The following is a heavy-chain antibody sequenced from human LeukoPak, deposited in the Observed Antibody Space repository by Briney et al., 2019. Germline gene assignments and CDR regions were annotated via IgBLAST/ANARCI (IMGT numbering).Heavy chain of an antibody. V-gene: IGHV4-4*07. CDR2: IYTSGST. Sequence: SDTRSLSCTVTGASISSYYCSWNRQPAGKGPDWNGRIYTSGSTSYNPSLKRRVTMSVDTSKNEFSLKLSSVTAADTAVFFFFKQKTAYEILTGYFGHRDAFDIWGQGTMVTVSS. J-gene: IGHJ3*02. CDR3: FKQKTAYEILTGYFGHRDAFDI. D-gene: IGHD3-9*01. CDR1: GASISSYY.